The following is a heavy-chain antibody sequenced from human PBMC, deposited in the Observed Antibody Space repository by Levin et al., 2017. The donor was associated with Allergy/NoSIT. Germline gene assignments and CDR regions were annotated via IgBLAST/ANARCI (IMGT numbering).Heavy chain of an antibody. J-gene: IGHJ4*02. CDR1: GYTFTSYD. V-gene: IGHV1-8*01. CDR3: ARASPSSASAFDY. D-gene: IGHD6-6*01. CDR2: MNPNSGNT. Sequence: ASVKVSCKASGYTFTSYDINWVRQATGQGLEWMGWMNPNSGNTGYAQKFQGRVTMTRNTSISTAYMELSSLRSEDTAVYYCARASPSSASAFDYWGQGTLVTVSS.